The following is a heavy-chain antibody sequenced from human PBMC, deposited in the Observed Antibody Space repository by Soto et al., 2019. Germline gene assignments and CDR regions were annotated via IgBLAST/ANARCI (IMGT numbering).Heavy chain of an antibody. V-gene: IGHV3-72*01. D-gene: IGHD2-2*01. CDR3: ARGGYCSSTSCHSDYYGMDV. CDR1: GFTFSDHY. Sequence: GGSMRLSCAASGFTFSDHYMDWVRQAPGKGLEWVGRIRNKANSYTTEYAASVKGRFTISRDDSKNSLYLQMNSLKTEDTAVYYCARGGYCSSTSCHSDYYGMDVWGQGTTVTVSS. J-gene: IGHJ6*02. CDR2: IRNKANSYTT.